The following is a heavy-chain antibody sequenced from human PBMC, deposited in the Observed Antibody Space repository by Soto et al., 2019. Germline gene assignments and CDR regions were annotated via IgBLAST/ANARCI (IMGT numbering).Heavy chain of an antibody. CDR2: IYPGDSDT. CDR1: GYSFTSYW. CDR3: ARRSGGYSTYYYYYGMDV. Sequence: ESLKISCKGSGYSFTSYWIGWVRQMPGKGLEWMGIIYPGDSDTRYSPSFQGQVTISADKSISTAYLQWSSLKASDTAMYYCARRSGGYSTYYYYYGMDVWGQGTTVTVSS. D-gene: IGHD4-4*01. J-gene: IGHJ6*02. V-gene: IGHV5-51*01.